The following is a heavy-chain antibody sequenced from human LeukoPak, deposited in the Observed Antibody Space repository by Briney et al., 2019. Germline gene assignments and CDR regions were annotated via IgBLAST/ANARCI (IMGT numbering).Heavy chain of an antibody. V-gene: IGHV3-15*07. CDR2: IKSKTDGGTT. CDR3: TTDLVYSSGWYEFDY. D-gene: IGHD6-19*01. Sequence: GGSLRLSCAASGFTFSNARMSWVRQAPGKGLEWVGRIKSKTDGGTTDYAAPAKGRFTISRDDSKNTLYLQMNSLKTEDTAVYYCTTDLVYSSGWYEFDYWGQGTLVTVSS. CDR1: GFTFSNAR. J-gene: IGHJ4*02.